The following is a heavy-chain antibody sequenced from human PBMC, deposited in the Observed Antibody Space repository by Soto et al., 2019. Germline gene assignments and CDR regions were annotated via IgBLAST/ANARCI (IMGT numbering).Heavy chain of an antibody. V-gene: IGHV4-34*01. CDR1: GGSFSGYY. J-gene: IGHJ6*02. Sequence: PSETLSLTCAVYGGSFSGYYWTWIRQPPGTGLEWIGEINHSGSTNYNPSLKSQVTISVDTSKNQYSMKLTSETAADTAVYYCARVSGSYYYGMDVWGQGTTVTVSS. CDR3: ARVSGSYYYGMDV. CDR2: INHSGST. D-gene: IGHD1-26*01.